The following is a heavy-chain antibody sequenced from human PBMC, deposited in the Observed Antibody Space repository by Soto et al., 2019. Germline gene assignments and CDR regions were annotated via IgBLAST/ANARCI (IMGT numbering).Heavy chain of an antibody. V-gene: IGHV3-23*01. CDR1: GVTFSSYA. CDR3: AKEAYYYGSGSYYAYYYMDV. D-gene: IGHD3-10*01. J-gene: IGHJ6*03. CDR2: ISGSGGST. Sequence: GGSLRLSCAASGVTFSSYAMSWVRQAPGKGLEWVSAISGSGGSTYYADSVKGRFTISRDNSENTLYLQMNSLRAEDTAVYYCAKEAYYYGSGSYYAYYYMDVWGKGTTVTVSS.